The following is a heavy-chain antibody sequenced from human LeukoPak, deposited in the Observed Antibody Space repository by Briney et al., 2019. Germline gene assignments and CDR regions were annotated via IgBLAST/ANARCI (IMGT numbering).Heavy chain of an antibody. V-gene: IGHV3-48*01. CDR1: GFDFSTYS. CDR2: IDSSSSTI. CDR3: ARGGARSSSYYYYGMDV. D-gene: IGHD6-13*01. J-gene: IGHJ6*02. Sequence: GGSLRLSCAASGFDFSTYSMHWVRRAPGRGLEWLSYIDSSSSTIYYADSVKGRFTISRDNAKNSLYLQMNSLRAEDTAVFYCARGGARSSSYYYYGMDVWGLGTTVTVSS.